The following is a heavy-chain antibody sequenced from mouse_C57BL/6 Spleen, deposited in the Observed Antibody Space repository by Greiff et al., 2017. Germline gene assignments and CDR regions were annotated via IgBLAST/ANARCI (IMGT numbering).Heavy chain of an antibody. CDR1: GYTFTDYN. J-gene: IGHJ2*01. Sequence: VHVKQSGPELVKPGASVKIPCKASGYTFTDYNMDWVKQSHGKSLEWIGDINPNNGGTIYNQKFKGKATLTVDKSSSTAYMELRSLTSEDTAVYYCARGDYSNYGYFDYWGQGTTLTVSS. CDR2: INPNNGGT. D-gene: IGHD2-5*01. V-gene: IGHV1-18*01. CDR3: ARGDYSNYGYFDY.